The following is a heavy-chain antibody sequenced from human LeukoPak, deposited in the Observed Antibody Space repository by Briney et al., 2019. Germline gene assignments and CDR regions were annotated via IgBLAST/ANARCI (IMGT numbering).Heavy chain of an antibody. Sequence: PGGSLRLSCAASGFTFSNYAMHWVRQAPGKGLEWVALISYDGVNKYFADSVKGRFTISRDNSKNTLYLQMNSLRPEDTAVYYCARGSGFYGGNSGDMNVWGKGTTVTVSS. CDR3: ARGSGFYGGNSGDMNV. CDR1: GFTFSNYA. V-gene: IGHV3-30-3*01. J-gene: IGHJ6*03. CDR2: ISYDGVNK. D-gene: IGHD4-23*01.